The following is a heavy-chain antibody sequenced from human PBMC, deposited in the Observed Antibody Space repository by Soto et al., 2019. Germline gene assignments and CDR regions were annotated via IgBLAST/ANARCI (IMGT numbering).Heavy chain of an antibody. V-gene: IGHV4-59*01. CDR3: ARVSWGTGYD. D-gene: IGHD2-2*01. CDR1: GGSISSYY. Sequence: ETLSLTCTVSGGSISSYYWSWIRQPPGKGLEWIGYIYYSGSTNYNPSLESRVTISVDTSKNQFSLKLSSVTAADTAVYYCARVSWGTGYDWGQGTLVTVSS. J-gene: IGHJ4*02. CDR2: IYYSGST.